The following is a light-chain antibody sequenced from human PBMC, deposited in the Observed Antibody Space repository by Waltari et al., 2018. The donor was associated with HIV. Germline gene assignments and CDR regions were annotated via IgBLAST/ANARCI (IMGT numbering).Light chain of an antibody. CDR3: QQYGTSPLT. CDR2: GAS. V-gene: IGKV3-20*01. CDR1: QSFSSD. Sequence: EIVMTQSPATLSVSPGERATLSCRASQSFSSDLAWYQHKPGQAPRLLIYGASTRATGIPDRFSGSGSGADFTLTISRLEPGDFAVYYCQQYGTSPLTFGGGTKVEIK. J-gene: IGKJ4*01.